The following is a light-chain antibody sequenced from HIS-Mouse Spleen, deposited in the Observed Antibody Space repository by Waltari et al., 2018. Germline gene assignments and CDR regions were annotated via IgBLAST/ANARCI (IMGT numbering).Light chain of an antibody. Sequence: AIRMTQSPSSFSASTGDRVTITYRANQGISSYLTWYQQKPGKAPKLLIYAASTLQSGVPSRFSGSGSGTDFTLTISCLQSEDFATYYCQQYYSYRFTFGPGTKVDIK. V-gene: IGKV1-8*01. CDR1: QGISSY. CDR2: AAS. J-gene: IGKJ3*01. CDR3: QQYYSYRFT.